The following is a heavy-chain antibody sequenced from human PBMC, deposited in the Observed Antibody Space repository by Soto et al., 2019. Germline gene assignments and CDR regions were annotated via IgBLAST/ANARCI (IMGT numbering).Heavy chain of an antibody. D-gene: IGHD2-15*01. CDR3: ISHSPEDMIRT. V-gene: IGHV3-73*02. CDR1: GFTFSGSS. Sequence: EVQLVESGGGLVQPGGSLKLSCAASGFTFSGSSVHWVRQASGKGLEWVGRIRNKANSYATAYAASVRGRFTISRDDSKNTAFLQMNSLNPEDTAVYYCISHSPEDMIRTWGQGTLVTVSS. CDR2: IRNKANSYAT. J-gene: IGHJ4*02.